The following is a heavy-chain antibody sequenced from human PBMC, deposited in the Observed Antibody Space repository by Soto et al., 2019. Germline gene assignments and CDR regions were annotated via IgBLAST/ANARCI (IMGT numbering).Heavy chain of an antibody. CDR2: IYTSGST. J-gene: IGHJ4*02. CDR3: AREKSDFWSGYYLHS. V-gene: IGHV4-4*07. CDR1: GGSISSYY. Sequence: SETLSLTCTVSGGSISSYYWSWIRQPAGKGLEWIGRIYTSGSTNYNPSLKSRVTMSVDTSKNQFSLKLSSVPAADTAVYYCAREKSDFWSGYYLHSWGQGTLVTVSS. D-gene: IGHD3-3*01.